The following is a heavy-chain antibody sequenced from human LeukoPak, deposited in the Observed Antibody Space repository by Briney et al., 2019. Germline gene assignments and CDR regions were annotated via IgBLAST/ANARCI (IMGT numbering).Heavy chain of an antibody. CDR1: SGSLSGYY. V-gene: IGHV4-59*01. Sequence: SETLSLTCTVSSGSLSGYYWRWIRQPPGKGLEWIGYVYYSGSTNYNPSLKSRVSISIDTSKNQFSLKLSSVTAADTAVYYSARARMGRSRYFDYWGQGTLVTVSS. D-gene: IGHD3-16*01. CDR2: VYYSGST. CDR3: ARARMGRSRYFDY. J-gene: IGHJ4*02.